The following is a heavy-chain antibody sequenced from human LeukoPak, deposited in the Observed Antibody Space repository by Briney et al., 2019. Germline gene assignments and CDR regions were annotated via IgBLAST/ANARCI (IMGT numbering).Heavy chain of an antibody. D-gene: IGHD5-12*01. Sequence: KPSETLSLTCTVAGGSISSYYWSWIRQPPGKGLEWIGYIYYSGSNNYNPSLKSRVTISVDTSKNQFSLKLSSVTAADTAVYYCARTSGYSGYYFDYWGQGTLVTVSS. J-gene: IGHJ4*02. CDR3: ARTSGYSGYYFDY. CDR2: IYYSGSN. V-gene: IGHV4-59*01. CDR1: GGSISSYY.